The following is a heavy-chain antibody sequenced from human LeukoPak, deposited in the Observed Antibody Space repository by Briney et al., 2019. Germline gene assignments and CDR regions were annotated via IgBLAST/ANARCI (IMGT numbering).Heavy chain of an antibody. CDR3: AIGVDLDY. D-gene: IGHD3/OR15-3a*01. CDR2: IYSGGST. V-gene: IGHV3-66*01. Sequence: PGGSLRLSCSASGFTFSTYGMHWVRQAPGKGLEWVSVIYSGGSTYYADSVKGRFTISRDNSKNTLYLQMNSLRAEDTAVYYCAIGVDLDYWGQGTLVTVSS. CDR1: GFTFSTYG. J-gene: IGHJ4*02.